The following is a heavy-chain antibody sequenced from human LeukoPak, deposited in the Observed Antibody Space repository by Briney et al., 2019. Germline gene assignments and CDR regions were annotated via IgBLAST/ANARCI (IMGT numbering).Heavy chain of an antibody. CDR1: GYTFTSYG. D-gene: IGHD1-26*01. CDR2: ISAYNGNT. J-gene: IGHJ6*03. V-gene: IGHV1-18*01. Sequence: ASVKVSCKASGYTFTSYGISWVRQAPGQGLEWMGWISAYNGNTNYAQKLQGRVTMTTDTSTSTDYMELRSLRSDDTAVYYCARGGVGGVHIYYYYYMDVWGKGTTVTVSS. CDR3: ARGGVGGVHIYYYYYMDV.